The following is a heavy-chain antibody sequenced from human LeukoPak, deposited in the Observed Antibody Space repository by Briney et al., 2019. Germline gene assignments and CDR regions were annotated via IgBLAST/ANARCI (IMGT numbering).Heavy chain of an antibody. J-gene: IGHJ3*01. CDR1: GCTFSVAA. Sequence: RGGSLRLSCAAPGCTFSVAAMTWVRQAPGKGLEWVSLIGASGESTYYADSVKGRFTISRDNSKNTLSLQMNSLRVEDTAMYFCAKDIQLSTWGLGTMVTVSS. CDR3: AKDIQLST. CDR2: IGASGEST. V-gene: IGHV3-23*01. D-gene: IGHD5-24*01.